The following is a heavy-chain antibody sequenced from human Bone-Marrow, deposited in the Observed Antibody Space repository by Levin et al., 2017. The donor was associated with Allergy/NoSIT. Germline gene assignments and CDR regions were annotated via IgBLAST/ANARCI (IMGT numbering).Heavy chain of an antibody. CDR2: ISSSSSYI. CDR1: GFTFSSYS. Sequence: GGSLRLSCAASGFTFSSYSMNWVRQAPGKGLEWVSSISSSSSYIYYADSVKGRFTISRDNAKNSLYLQMNSLRAEDTAVYYCARGHSSGWNWFDPWGQGTLVTVSS. D-gene: IGHD6-19*01. V-gene: IGHV3-21*01. CDR3: ARGHSSGWNWFDP. J-gene: IGHJ5*02.